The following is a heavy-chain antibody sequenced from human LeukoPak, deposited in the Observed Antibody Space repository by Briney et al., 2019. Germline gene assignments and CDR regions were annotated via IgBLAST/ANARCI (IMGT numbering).Heavy chain of an antibody. CDR1: GFTFSTYW. D-gene: IGHD5-18*01. CDR3: ARGRSITAMPAPHYYYYYGMDV. V-gene: IGHV3-7*01. Sequence: GGSLRLSCAASGFTFSTYWMNWVRQAPGKGLEWVANINQDGSAKYYVDSMKGRFSISRDNANNSLYLQMNSLRAEDTAVYYCARGRSITAMPAPHYYYYYGMDVWGQGTTVTVSS. CDR2: INQDGSAK. J-gene: IGHJ6*02.